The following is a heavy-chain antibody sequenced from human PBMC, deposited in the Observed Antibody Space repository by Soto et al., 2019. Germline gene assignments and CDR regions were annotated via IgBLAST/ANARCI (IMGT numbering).Heavy chain of an antibody. V-gene: IGHV1-3*01. CDR1: GYTFTSYA. CDR2: INAGNGNT. Sequence: QVQLVQSGAEVKKPGASVKVSCKASGYTFTSYAMHWVRQAPGQRLEWMGWINAGNGNTKYSQKFQGRVTITRDTSASTAYMELSRLRSEDTAVYYCASQLELQGSDFDYWGQGTLVTVSS. D-gene: IGHD1-7*01. J-gene: IGHJ4*02. CDR3: ASQLELQGSDFDY.